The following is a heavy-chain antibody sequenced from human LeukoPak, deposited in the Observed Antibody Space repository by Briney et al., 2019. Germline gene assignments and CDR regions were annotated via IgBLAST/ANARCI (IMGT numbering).Heavy chain of an antibody. CDR3: ARAVAGPFDY. J-gene: IGHJ4*02. CDR2: ISYDGSNK. V-gene: IGHV3-30*19. D-gene: IGHD6-19*01. Sequence: GGSLRLSCAASGFTFSSYGMHWVRQAPGKGLEWVAVISYDGSNKYYADSAKGRFTISRDNSKNTLYLQMNSLRAEDTAVYYCARAVAGPFDYWGQGTLVTVSS. CDR1: GFTFSSYG.